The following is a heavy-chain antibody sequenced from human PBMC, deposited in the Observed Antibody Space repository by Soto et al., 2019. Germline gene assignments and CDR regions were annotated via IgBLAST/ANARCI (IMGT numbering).Heavy chain of an antibody. Sequence: GGSLRLSCAASGFTFSRYGMHWMRQAPGKGLEWVAVIWYDGSNKYYADSGKGRFTISRDNCKNTLYLQMNSLRAEDTAVYYCASGYCSGGSCYLMSYYGMDVWGKGTTVTVSS. D-gene: IGHD2-15*01. CDR3: ASGYCSGGSCYLMSYYGMDV. V-gene: IGHV3-33*01. CDR2: IWYDGSNK. CDR1: GFTFSRYG. J-gene: IGHJ6*04.